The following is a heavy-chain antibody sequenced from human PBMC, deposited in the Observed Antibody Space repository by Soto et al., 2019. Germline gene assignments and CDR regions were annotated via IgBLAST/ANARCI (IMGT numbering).Heavy chain of an antibody. V-gene: IGHV3-23*01. D-gene: IGHD3-16*01. CDR1: GFNFNNYA. J-gene: IGHJ6*03. CDR3: AKNGGSTYGFYMDV. CDR2: FVGSSGT. Sequence: GGSLRLSCAASGFNFNNYAMSWVRQAPGQGLAWVSTFVGSSGTFYADSVKGRFTISTDNSKNTLYLQMNSLSAEDTAIYYCAKNGGSTYGFYMDVWGKGTTVTVSS.